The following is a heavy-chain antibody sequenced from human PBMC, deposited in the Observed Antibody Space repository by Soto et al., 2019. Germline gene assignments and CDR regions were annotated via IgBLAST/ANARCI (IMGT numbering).Heavy chain of an antibody. Sequence: SVKVSCKASGGTFSSYATSWVRQAPGQGLEWMGGIIPIFGTANYAQKFQGRVTITADESTSTAYMELSSLRSEDTAVYYCATTWDTAMAEYWYFDLWGRGTLVTVSS. CDR1: GGTFSSYA. V-gene: IGHV1-69*13. D-gene: IGHD5-18*01. CDR3: ATTWDTAMAEYWYFDL. J-gene: IGHJ2*01. CDR2: IIPIFGTA.